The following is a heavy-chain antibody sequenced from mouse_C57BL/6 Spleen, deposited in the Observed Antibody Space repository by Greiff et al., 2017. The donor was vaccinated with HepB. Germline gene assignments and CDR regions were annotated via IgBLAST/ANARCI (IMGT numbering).Heavy chain of an antibody. Sequence: QVHVQQSGAELVRPGSSVKLSCKASGYTFTSYWMDWVKQRPGQGLEWIGNIYPSDSETHYNQKFKDKATLTVDKSSSTAYMQLSSLTSEDSAVYYCARSGYYGRMDYWGQGTSVTVSS. V-gene: IGHV1-61*01. CDR1: GYTFTSYW. J-gene: IGHJ4*01. CDR3: ARSGYYGRMDY. CDR2: IYPSDSET. D-gene: IGHD1-1*01.